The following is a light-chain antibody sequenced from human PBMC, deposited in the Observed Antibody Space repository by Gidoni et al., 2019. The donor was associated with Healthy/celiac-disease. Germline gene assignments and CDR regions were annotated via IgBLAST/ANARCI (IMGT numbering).Light chain of an antibody. CDR2: AAS. V-gene: IGKV1-39*01. J-gene: IGKJ3*01. CDR3: QQSNSTPRFT. CDR1: QSISSY. Sequence: DIQMTHSPSSLPASVGDRLTITGRASQSISSYLNWYQQKPGKAPNLLIYAASSLQSGVPPRFSGSGCGTEFTLTISSLQPEEFVTYYCQQSNSTPRFTFGPXTKVDIK.